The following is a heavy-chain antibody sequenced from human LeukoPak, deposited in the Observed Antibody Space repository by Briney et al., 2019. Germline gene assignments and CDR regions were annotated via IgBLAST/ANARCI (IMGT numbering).Heavy chain of an antibody. V-gene: IGHV3-23*01. CDR3: ASVNYYDSSGFPGY. CDR2: ITERGENA. CDR1: GFAFSTTD. Sequence: GGSLRLSCAASGFAFSTTDMSWVRQAPGKGLEWVSTITERGENAYYADSVKGRFTISRDNFKNTVYLQMNSLRAEDTAVYYCASVNYYDSSGFPGYWGQGTLVTVSS. J-gene: IGHJ4*02. D-gene: IGHD3-22*01.